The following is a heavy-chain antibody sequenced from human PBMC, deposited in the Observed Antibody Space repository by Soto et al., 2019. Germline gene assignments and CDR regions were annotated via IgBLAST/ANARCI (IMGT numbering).Heavy chain of an antibody. D-gene: IGHD3-3*01. CDR3: AKDLRPDGRYDLAY. J-gene: IGHJ4*02. CDR2: IVGDGTVT. Sequence: GGSLRLSCAASGFTFGTYAMNWVRQAPGKGLEWVSVIVGDGTVTYYADSVKGRFTISRDNSQNTLYLQMNSLRTDDTATYYCAKDLRPDGRYDLAYWGQGTLVTVSS. V-gene: IGHV3-23*03. CDR1: GFTFGTYA.